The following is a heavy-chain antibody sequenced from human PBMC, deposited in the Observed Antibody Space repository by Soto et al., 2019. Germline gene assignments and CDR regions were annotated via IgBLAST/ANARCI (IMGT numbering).Heavy chain of an antibody. D-gene: IGHD3-3*01. CDR2: TYYRSKWSY. CDR1: GDSVSSNSAA. V-gene: IGHV6-1*01. J-gene: IGHJ4*01. Sequence: PSQTLSLTCAISGDSVSSNSAAWNWIRQSPSRGLEWLGRTYYRSKWSYDYALSVKSRITINPDTSKNQFSLHLNSVTPEDTALYYCARDGGTRGDFWAYWGQGTLVTVSS. CDR3: ARDGGTRGDFWAY.